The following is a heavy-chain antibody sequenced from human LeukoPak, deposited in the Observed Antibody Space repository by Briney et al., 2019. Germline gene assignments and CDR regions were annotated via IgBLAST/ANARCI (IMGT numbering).Heavy chain of an antibody. Sequence: GGSLRLSCAASGFTFSNAWMSWVRQAPGKGLEWVSAISGSGGSTYYADSVKGRLTISRDNSKNTLYLQMNSLRAEDTAVYYCAARPPLYSSSSFLNWGQGTLVTVSS. CDR1: GFTFSNAW. CDR3: AARPPLYSSSSFLN. CDR2: ISGSGGST. D-gene: IGHD6-6*01. J-gene: IGHJ4*02. V-gene: IGHV3-23*01.